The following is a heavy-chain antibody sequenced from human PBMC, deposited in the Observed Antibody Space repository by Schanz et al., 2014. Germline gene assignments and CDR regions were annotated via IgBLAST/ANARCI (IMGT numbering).Heavy chain of an antibody. V-gene: IGHV3-30*18. D-gene: IGHD6-13*01. CDR3: AKEKEEVAADGSFFDY. J-gene: IGHJ4*02. CDR2: ISFDGRNT. CDR1: GLNFDYYG. Sequence: QVQLVESGGGVVQPGRSLRLSCATSGLNFDYYGMNLVRQAPGKGLEWVGFISFDGRNTGYAHSVKGRFTISRDNSKNTVNLQMNSLRAEDTAVYYCAKEKEEVAADGSFFDYWGQGTLVTVSS.